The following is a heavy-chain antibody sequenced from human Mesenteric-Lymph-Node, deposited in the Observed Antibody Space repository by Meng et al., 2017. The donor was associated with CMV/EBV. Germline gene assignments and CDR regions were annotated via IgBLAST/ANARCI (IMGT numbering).Heavy chain of an antibody. CDR1: GDSVSSTGAA. CDR2: TYFRSRWFY. Sequence: SGDSVSSTGAAWNGLRQSPSRGLEWLGRTYFRSRWFYDYAESVKGRISVDPDTSKNQFSLHLNSVTPEDTALYYCARDPPFDQGLDSWGQGTLVTVSS. CDR3: ARDPPFDQGLDS. V-gene: IGHV6-1*01. J-gene: IGHJ4*02. D-gene: IGHD6-19*01.